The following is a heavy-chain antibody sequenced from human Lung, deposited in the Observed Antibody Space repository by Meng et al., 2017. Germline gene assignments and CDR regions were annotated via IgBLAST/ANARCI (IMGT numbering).Heavy chain of an antibody. Sequence: GGSLRLSCAASRLTFSNYWMNWVRQAPGKGLEWVANINPDGSDKYYVDSVKGRFTISRDNANNLLYLQMNSLRAEDTAVYYCGRGDPDYWGQGTLDTVSS. V-gene: IGHV3-7*04. CDR3: GRGDPDY. J-gene: IGHJ4*02. CDR2: INPDGSDK. CDR1: RLTFSNYW.